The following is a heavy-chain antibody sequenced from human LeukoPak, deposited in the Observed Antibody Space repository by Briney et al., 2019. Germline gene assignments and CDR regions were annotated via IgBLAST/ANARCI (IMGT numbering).Heavy chain of an antibody. V-gene: IGHV3-30*03. J-gene: IGHJ5*02. CDR1: GFTFSSYG. CDR2: ISYDGSNK. D-gene: IGHD3-3*01. CDR3: ASSTGTYYDFWSGNPNWFDP. Sequence: QTGGSLRLSCAASGFTFSSYGMHWVRQAPGKGLEWVAVISYDGSNKYYADSVKGRFTISRDNSKNTLYLQMNSLRAEDTAVYYCASSTGTYYDFWSGNPNWFDPWGQGTLVTVSS.